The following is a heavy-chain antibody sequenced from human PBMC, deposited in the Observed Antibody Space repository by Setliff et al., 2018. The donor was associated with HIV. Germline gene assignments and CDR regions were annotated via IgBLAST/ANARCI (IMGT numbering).Heavy chain of an antibody. J-gene: IGHJ3*02. Sequence: ASVKVSCKASGNTFSSHYMHWVRQAPGKGLEWMGLINPSGDITSYAEKFQGRVTMTRGTSTSTVYMELRSLRSEDTAIYYCASKGGSGNYPDSDAFDIWGQGTLVTV. CDR3: ASKGGSGNYPDSDAFDI. CDR1: GNTFSSHY. D-gene: IGHD3-10*01. CDR2: INPSGDIT. V-gene: IGHV1-46*01.